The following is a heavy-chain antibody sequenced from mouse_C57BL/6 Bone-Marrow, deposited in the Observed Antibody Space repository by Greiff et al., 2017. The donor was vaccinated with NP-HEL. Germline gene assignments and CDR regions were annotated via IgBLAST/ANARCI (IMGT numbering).Heavy chain of an antibody. CDR1: GFTFSDYG. CDR3: ARQGGYYYGMDY. CDR2: ISNLAYSI. J-gene: IGHJ4*01. V-gene: IGHV5-15*01. Sequence: EVQRVESGGGLVQPGGSLKLSCAASGFTFSDYGMAWVRQAPRKGPEWVAFISNLAYSIYYADTVTGRFTISRENAKNTLYLEMSSLRSEDTAMYYCARQGGYYYGMDYWGQGTSVTVSS.